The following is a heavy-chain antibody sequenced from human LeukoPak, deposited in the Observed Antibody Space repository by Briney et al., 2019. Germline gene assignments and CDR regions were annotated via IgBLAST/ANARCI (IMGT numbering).Heavy chain of an antibody. CDR1: GYTFTGYY. V-gene: IGHV1-2*02. CDR3: ARVYQYYDFWSGYVPIFDY. CDR2: INPNSGGT. Sequence: ASVKVSCKASGYTFTGYYMHWVRQAPGQGLEWMGWINPNSGGTNYAQKFQGRVTMTRDTSISTAYMELSRLRSDDTAVYYCARVYQYYDFWSGYVPIFDYWGQGTLVTVSS. J-gene: IGHJ4*02. D-gene: IGHD3-3*01.